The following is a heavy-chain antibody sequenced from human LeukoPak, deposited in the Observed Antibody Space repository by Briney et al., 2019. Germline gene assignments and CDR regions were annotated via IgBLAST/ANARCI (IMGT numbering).Heavy chain of an antibody. V-gene: IGHV4-38-2*01. CDR2: IYHSGST. CDR1: GYSISSGYY. J-gene: IGHJ6*03. CDR3: ARVPGMGVMGYYYYYYMDV. D-gene: IGHD3-16*01. Sequence: SETLSLTCAVSGYSISSGYYWGWIRQPPGKGLEGIGSIYHSGSTYYNPSLKSRVTISVDTSKNQFSLKLSSVTAADTAVYYCARVPGMGVMGYYYYYYMDVWGKGTTVTVSS.